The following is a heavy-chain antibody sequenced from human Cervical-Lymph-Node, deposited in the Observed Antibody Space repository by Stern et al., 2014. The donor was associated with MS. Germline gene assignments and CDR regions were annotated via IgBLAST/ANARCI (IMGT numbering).Heavy chain of an antibody. CDR1: GFTFSSYG. V-gene: IGHV3-33*01. CDR2: IWYDGRNK. J-gene: IGHJ4*02. CDR3: ARAYSGSYYEPFDY. Sequence: MQLVESGGGVVQPGRSLRLSCAASGFTFSSYGMHWVRQAPGQGLEWVAGIWYDGRNKIYADTAQGRFTISRDNSKNTLYLQMNSLRADDTAVYYCARAYSGSYYEPFDYWGQGTLVTVSS. D-gene: IGHD1-26*01.